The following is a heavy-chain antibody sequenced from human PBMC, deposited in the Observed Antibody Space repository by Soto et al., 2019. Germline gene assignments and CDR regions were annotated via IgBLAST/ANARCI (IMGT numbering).Heavy chain of an antibody. V-gene: IGHV4-39*02. J-gene: IGHJ4*02. CDR1: GCSISSSSYY. Sequence: PSETLTRACAVSGCSISSSSYYWGWIRQPPGKGLEWIGSIYYSGSTYYNPSLKSRVTISVDTSKNQFSRKRSSVTAADTAVYYCAREGGYCSSTSCYIWGQGTLVTVSS. CDR3: AREGGYCSSTSCYI. D-gene: IGHD2-2*02. CDR2: IYYSGST.